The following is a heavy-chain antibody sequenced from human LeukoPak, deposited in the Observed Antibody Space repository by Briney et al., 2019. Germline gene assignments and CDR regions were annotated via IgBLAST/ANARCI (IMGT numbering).Heavy chain of an antibody. Sequence: GGSLRLSCAASGFTFSSYSMNWVRQAPGKGLEWVSGISWNSGSIGYADSVKGRFTISRDNAKNSLYLQMNSLRAEDTALYYCAKDRWFGELLPYYFDYWGQGTLVTVSS. D-gene: IGHD3-10*01. CDR2: ISWNSGSI. V-gene: IGHV3-9*01. CDR3: AKDRWFGELLPYYFDY. CDR1: GFTFSSYS. J-gene: IGHJ4*02.